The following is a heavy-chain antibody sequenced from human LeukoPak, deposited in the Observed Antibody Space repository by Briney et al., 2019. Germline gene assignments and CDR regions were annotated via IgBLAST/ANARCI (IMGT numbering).Heavy chain of an antibody. V-gene: IGHV5-51*01. CDR3: ARHPAYYGSGSCYIVPDY. CDR1: GYSFTSYW. Sequence: GESLKISCKGSGYSFTSYWIGWVRQMPGKGLEWMGIIYPGDSDTRYSPSFQGQVTISADKSISTAYLQWSSLKASDTAMYYCARHPAYYGSGSCYIVPDYWGQGTLVTVSS. D-gene: IGHD3-10*01. J-gene: IGHJ4*02. CDR2: IYPGDSDT.